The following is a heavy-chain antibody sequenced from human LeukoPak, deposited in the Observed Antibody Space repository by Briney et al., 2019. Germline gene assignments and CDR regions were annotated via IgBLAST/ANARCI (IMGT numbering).Heavy chain of an antibody. CDR1: GESFSGYY. J-gene: IGHJ4*02. CDR2: INHSGST. CDR3: ARGFRRLES. D-gene: IGHD6-19*01. V-gene: IGHV4-34*01. Sequence: SESLCLTCAVYGESFSGYYWSCIRQPPGKGLECIGEINHSGSTKYNPSLKSRVTISVETSKNQFSLKLSSVTAADTAVYYCARGFRRLESWGQGTLVTVSS.